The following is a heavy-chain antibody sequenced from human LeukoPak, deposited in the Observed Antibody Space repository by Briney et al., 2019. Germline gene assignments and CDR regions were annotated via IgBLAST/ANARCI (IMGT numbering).Heavy chain of an antibody. D-gene: IGHD6-19*01. CDR1: GYTLTELF. CDR2: FDPEDGET. CDR3: ALHSSGLVPRY. Sequence: GASVKVSCKVSGYTLTELFMHWVRQAPGKGLEWMGGFDPEDGETIYAQKFQRRVTMTEHTPTDTAYMELSSPRSEHTAVSYCALHSSGLVPRYWGQGTLVTVSS. J-gene: IGHJ4*02. V-gene: IGHV1-24*01.